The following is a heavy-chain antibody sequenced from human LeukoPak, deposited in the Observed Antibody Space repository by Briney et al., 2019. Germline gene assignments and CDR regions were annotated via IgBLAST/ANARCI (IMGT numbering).Heavy chain of an antibody. CDR1: GGTFSSYA. CDR2: IIPIFGIA. J-gene: IGHJ4*02. D-gene: IGHD4-11*01. V-gene: IGHV1-69*04. CDR3: AGLVTTDYYFDY. Sequence: ASVKGSCKASGGTFSSYAISRVRQAPGQGLEWMGRIIPIFGIANYAQKFQGRVTITADKSTSTAYLELSSLRSEDTAVYYCAGLVTTDYYFDYWGQGTLVTVSS.